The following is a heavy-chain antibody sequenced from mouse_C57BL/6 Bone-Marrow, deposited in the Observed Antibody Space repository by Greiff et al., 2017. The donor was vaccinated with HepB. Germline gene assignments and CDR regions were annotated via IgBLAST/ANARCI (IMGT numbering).Heavy chain of an antibody. Sequence: VQLQQSGAELVRPGASVKLSCTASGFNIKDDYMHWVKQRPEQGLEWIGWIDTENGDTEYASKFQGKATITADTSSNTAYLQLSSLTSEDTSVYYCTTWLSTIYFDYWGQGTTLTVSS. V-gene: IGHV14-4*01. D-gene: IGHD2-1*01. CDR1: GFNIKDDY. J-gene: IGHJ2*01. CDR2: IDTENGDT. CDR3: TTWLSTIYFDY.